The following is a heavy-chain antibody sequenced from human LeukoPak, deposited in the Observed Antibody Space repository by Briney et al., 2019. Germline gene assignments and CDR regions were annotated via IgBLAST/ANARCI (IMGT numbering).Heavy chain of an antibody. Sequence: SVNVSCKASGGTFSSYAISWVRQAPGQGLEWMGGIIPIFGTANYAQKFQGRVTITADESTSTAYMELSSLRSEDTAVYYCARDRHSSGYTNWFDPWGQGTLVTVSS. J-gene: IGHJ5*02. CDR2: IIPIFGTA. V-gene: IGHV1-69*13. CDR3: ARDRHSSGYTNWFDP. D-gene: IGHD3-22*01. CDR1: GGTFSSYA.